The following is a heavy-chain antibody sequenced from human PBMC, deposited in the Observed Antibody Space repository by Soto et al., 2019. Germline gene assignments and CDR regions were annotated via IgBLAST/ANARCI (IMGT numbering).Heavy chain of an antibody. CDR3: VSEVDIGFFS. D-gene: IGHD1-26*01. Sequence: EVQLVESGGGLVQPGGSLRLSCATSGFTFGDDWMSWVRQAPGTRLEWVANTKQDESEKYYVGSVKVRFTISRDNAKNSLYLQMNRLSAEDTAVYFCVSEVDIGFFSLGQGTLVTVSS. CDR2: TKQDESEK. CDR1: GFTFGDDW. J-gene: IGHJ5*02. V-gene: IGHV3-7*01.